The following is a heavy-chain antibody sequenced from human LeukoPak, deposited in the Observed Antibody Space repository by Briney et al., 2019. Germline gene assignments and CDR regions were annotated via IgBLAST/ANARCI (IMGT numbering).Heavy chain of an antibody. V-gene: IGHV4-39*01. CDR1: GGSISSSSYY. D-gene: IGHD6-19*01. CDR3: ARRSGWGDWYFDL. Sequence: SETLSLTCTVSGGSISSSSYYWGWIRQPPGKGLEWIGSIYYSGSTYYNPSLKSRVTISVDTSKNQFSLKLSSVTAADTAVYYCARRSGWGDWYFDLWGRGTLVTVSS. J-gene: IGHJ2*01. CDR2: IYYSGST.